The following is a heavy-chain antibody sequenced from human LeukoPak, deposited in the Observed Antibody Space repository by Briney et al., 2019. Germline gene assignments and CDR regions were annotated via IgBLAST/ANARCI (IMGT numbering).Heavy chain of an antibody. CDR3: AKAASGNWNDVSGY. CDR2: ISGRGVNT. CDR1: GFTFSTYA. Sequence: GGSLRLSCAASGFTFSTYAMSWVRQAPGKGLEWVSAISGRGVNTSYADSVRGRFTISRDNSKNTLYLQMNSLRAEDTAVYYCAKAASGNWNDVSGYWGQGTLVTVSS. V-gene: IGHV3-23*01. J-gene: IGHJ4*02. D-gene: IGHD1-20*01.